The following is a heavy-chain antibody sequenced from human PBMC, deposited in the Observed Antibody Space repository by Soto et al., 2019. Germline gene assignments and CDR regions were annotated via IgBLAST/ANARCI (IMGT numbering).Heavy chain of an antibody. CDR3: ARELGTSWSPYYYYYSMDV. CDR1: GGSVSSNNAA. J-gene: IGHJ6*03. CDR2: TYYRSTWND. V-gene: IGHV6-1*01. Sequence: QVQLQQSGPGLVRPSQTLSLTCAISGGSVSSNNAAWTWIRQSPWSGLEWLGRTYYRSTWNDDYAVSLKGRITINPDTSKHQFALQLNSVTPEDTAVYYCARELGTSWSPYYYYYSMDVWGQGTTVTVSS. D-gene: IGHD6-13*01.